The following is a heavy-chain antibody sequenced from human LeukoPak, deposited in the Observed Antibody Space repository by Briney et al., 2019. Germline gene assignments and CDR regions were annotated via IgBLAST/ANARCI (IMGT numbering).Heavy chain of an antibody. D-gene: IGHD1-26*01. CDR2: ISGSGGST. CDR1: GFTFSSYA. V-gene: IGHV3-23*01. Sequence: GGSLRLSCAASGFTFSSYAMSWVRQAPGKGLEWVSAISGSGGSTYYADSVKGRFTVSRDNAKNTLYLQISSLRAEDTAVYYCARDMWGAFDYWGRGTLVTVSS. J-gene: IGHJ4*02. CDR3: ARDMWGAFDY.